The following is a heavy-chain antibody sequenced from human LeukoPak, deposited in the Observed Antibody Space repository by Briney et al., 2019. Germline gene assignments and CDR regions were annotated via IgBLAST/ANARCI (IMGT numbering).Heavy chain of an antibody. J-gene: IGHJ4*02. CDR1: GYAFTGYY. CDR2: INPNSGGT. CDR3: ARGVSKSNRITGTTNY. Sequence: ASVKVSCKASGYAFTGYYIHWVRQAPGQGLEWMGWINPNSGGTNYAQKFQGRVTMTRDTSISTAYMELSRLRSDDTAVYYCARGVSKSNRITGTTNYWGQGTLVTVSS. V-gene: IGHV1-2*02. D-gene: IGHD1-20*01.